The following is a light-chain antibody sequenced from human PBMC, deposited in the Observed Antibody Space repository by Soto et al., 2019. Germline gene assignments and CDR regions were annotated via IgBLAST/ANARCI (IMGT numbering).Light chain of an antibody. CDR3: KQYKEWPTFT. Sequence: EIVLTQSPGTLSLSPGERATLSCRTSQSVSNNYLAWYQQKPGQAHRLLIYGASSRATGIPDRFSGSRSGTDFTLTIRRLQAEDVAVYYGKQYKEWPTFTVGLVTRLELK. CDR1: QSVSNNY. V-gene: IGKV3-20*01. CDR2: GAS. J-gene: IGKJ5*01.